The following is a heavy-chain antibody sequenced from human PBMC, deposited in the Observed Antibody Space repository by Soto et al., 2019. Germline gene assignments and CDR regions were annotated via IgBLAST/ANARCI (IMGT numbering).Heavy chain of an antibody. CDR1: GGSFSGYY. D-gene: IGHD1-7*01. CDR2: INHSGST. Sequence: PSETLSLTCAVYGGSFSGYYWSWIRQPPGKGLEWIGEINHSGSTNYNPSLKSRVTISVDTSKNQFSLKLSSVTAADTAVYYCARRPNWNYGAPFDYWGQGTLVTVSP. CDR3: ARRPNWNYGAPFDY. V-gene: IGHV4-34*01. J-gene: IGHJ4*02.